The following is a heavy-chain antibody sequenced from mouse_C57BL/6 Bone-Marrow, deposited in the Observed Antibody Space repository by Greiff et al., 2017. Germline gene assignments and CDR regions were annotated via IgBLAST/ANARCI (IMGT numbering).Heavy chain of an antibody. J-gene: IGHJ4*01. Sequence: VKLMESGPELVKPGASVKLSCKASGYTFTSYDINWVKQRPGQGLAWIGWIYPRDGSTKYNEKFKGKATLTVDTSSSTAYMELHSLTSEDSAVYFCARRIKGIYYYAMDDWGKGTSGTVSS. CDR2: IYPRDGST. CDR3: ARRIKGIYYYAMDD. CDR1: GYTFTSYD. V-gene: IGHV1-85*01. D-gene: IGHD1-3*01.